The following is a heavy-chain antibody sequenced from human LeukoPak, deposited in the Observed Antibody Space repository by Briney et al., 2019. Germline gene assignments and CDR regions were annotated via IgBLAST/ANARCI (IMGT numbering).Heavy chain of an antibody. CDR1: GFTFDDYA. V-gene: IGHV3-9*03. D-gene: IGHD1-1*01. J-gene: IGHJ3*02. CDR2: ISWNSGSI. Sequence: GGSLRLSCAASGFTFDDYAMHWVRQAPGKGLEWVSGISWNSGSIGYADSVKGRFTISRDNAKNSLYLQMNSLRAEDMALYYCAKDIYGTTGTTVASDIWGQGTMVTVFS. CDR3: AKDIYGTTGTTVASDI.